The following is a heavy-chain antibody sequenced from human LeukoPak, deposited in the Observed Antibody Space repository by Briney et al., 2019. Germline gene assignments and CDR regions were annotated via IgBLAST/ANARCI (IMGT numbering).Heavy chain of an antibody. CDR2: ISSSGDTI. J-gene: IGHJ4*02. Sequence: GGSLRLSCAASGFTFSDYYMSWIRQAPGKGLEWISYISSSGDTIFYADSVKGRFTISRDNAKNTLNLQMNSLRAEDTAVYYCARSELYGSGSYPFDYWGQGTLVTVSS. CDR3: ARSELYGSGSYPFDY. D-gene: IGHD3-10*01. CDR1: GFTFSDYY. V-gene: IGHV3-11*04.